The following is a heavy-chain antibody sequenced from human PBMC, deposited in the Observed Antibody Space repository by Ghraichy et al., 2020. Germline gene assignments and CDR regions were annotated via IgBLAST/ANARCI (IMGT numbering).Heavy chain of an antibody. D-gene: IGHD5-24*01. CDR2: ISSSGDNT. V-gene: IGHV3-23*01. Sequence: GESLNISCAASEFTFSGYAMNWVRQAPGKGLEWVSTISSSGDNTYYADSVKGRFTISRDNSKNTLYLQMNSLRAEDTAVYYCAKDWRWLQWGYAFDIWGQGTMVTVSS. CDR3: AKDWRWLQWGYAFDI. CDR1: EFTFSGYA. J-gene: IGHJ3*02.